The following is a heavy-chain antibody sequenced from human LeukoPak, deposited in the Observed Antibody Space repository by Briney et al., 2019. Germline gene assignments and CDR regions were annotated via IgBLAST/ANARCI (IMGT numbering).Heavy chain of an antibody. CDR3: AKDRKSSGWAEYFQH. J-gene: IGHJ1*01. D-gene: IGHD6-19*01. CDR2: ISGSGGST. V-gene: IGHV3-23*01. CDR1: GFTVSSNY. Sequence: GGSLRLSCAASGFTVSSNYMSWVRQAPGKGLEWVSAISGSGGSTYYADSVKGRFTISRDNSKNTLYLQMNSLRAEDTAVYYCAKDRKSSGWAEYFQHWGQGTLVTVSS.